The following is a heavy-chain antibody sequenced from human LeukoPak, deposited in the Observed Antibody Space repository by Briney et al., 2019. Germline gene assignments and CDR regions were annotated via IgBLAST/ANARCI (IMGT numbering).Heavy chain of an antibody. Sequence: PSETLSLTCAVYGGSFSGYYWSWIRQPPGKGLEWIGEINHSGSTNYNPSLKSRVTISVDTSKNQFSLKLSSVTAADTAVYYCAGPYGDPDYSYYGMDVWGQGTTVTVSS. V-gene: IGHV4-34*01. CDR1: GGSFSGYY. J-gene: IGHJ6*02. CDR3: AGPYGDPDYSYYGMDV. D-gene: IGHD4-17*01. CDR2: INHSGST.